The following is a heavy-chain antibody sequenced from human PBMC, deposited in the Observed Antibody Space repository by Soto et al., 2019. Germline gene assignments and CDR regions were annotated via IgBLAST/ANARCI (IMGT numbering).Heavy chain of an antibody. J-gene: IGHJ6*03. V-gene: IGHV3-11*01. CDR3: ARDGSNYYGSGSSYYYYYYYMDV. CDR1: GFTFSDYY. D-gene: IGHD3-10*01. Sequence: GGSLRLSCAASGFTFSDYYMSWIRQAPGKGPEWVSYISSSGSTIYYADSVKGRFTISRDNAKNSLYLQMNSLRAEDTAVYYCARDGSNYYGSGSSYYYYYYYMDVWGKGTTVTVSS. CDR2: ISSSGSTI.